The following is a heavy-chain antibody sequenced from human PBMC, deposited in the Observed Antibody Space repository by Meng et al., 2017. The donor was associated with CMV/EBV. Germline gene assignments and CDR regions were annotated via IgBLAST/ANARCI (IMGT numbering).Heavy chain of an antibody. V-gene: IGHV1-69*05. CDR3: ARGGYSYGNYYYYGMDV. Sequence: SVKVSCKASGGTFSSYTISWVRQAPGQGLEWMGGIIPIFGTANYAQKFQGRVTITTDESTSTAYMELSSLRSEDTAVYYCARGGYSYGNYYYYGMDVWGQGTTVTVSS. CDR1: GGTFSSYT. J-gene: IGHJ6*02. D-gene: IGHD5-18*01. CDR2: IIPIFGTA.